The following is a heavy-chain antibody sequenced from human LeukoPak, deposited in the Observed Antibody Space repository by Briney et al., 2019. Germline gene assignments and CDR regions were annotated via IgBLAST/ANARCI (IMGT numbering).Heavy chain of an antibody. J-gene: IGHJ5*02. D-gene: IGHD6-13*01. Sequence: GGSLRLSCAASGFTFSSYWMHWVRQAPGKGLVWVSRINSDGSSTSYADSVKGRFTISRDNAKNTLYLQMNSLRAEDTAVYYCARDPTYYSSNFSGYWFDPWGQGTLVTVSS. V-gene: IGHV3-74*01. CDR2: INSDGSST. CDR3: ARDPTYYSSNFSGYWFDP. CDR1: GFTFSSYW.